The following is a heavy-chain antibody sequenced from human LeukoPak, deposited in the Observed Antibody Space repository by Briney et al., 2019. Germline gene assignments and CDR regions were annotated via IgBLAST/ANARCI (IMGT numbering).Heavy chain of an antibody. CDR3: ARGGLGSWTFDS. D-gene: IGHD1-26*01. J-gene: IGHJ4*02. CDR2: ISSSGSTI. V-gene: IGHV3-48*04. CDR1: GFIFSTYS. Sequence: GGSLRLSCAASGFIFSTYSMNWVRQAPGKGLGWVSYISSSGSTIYYADSVKGRFTISRDNAKFSLYLQMDSLRAEDTAVYPCARGGLGSWTFDSWGQGTLVTVSS.